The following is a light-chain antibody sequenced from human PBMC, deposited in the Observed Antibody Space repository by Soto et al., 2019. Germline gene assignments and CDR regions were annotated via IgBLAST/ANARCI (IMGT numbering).Light chain of an antibody. CDR3: SSYAGSYSYV. V-gene: IGLV2-11*01. CDR1: SSDVGRYKY. Sequence: QSALTQPRSVSGSPGQSVTIXCTGTSSDVGRYKYVCWYQQHPGKAPKLMIYDVIKRPSGVPDRFSGSKSGNTASLTISGLQAEDEADYYCSSYAGSYSYVFGTGTKLTVL. J-gene: IGLJ1*01. CDR2: DVI.